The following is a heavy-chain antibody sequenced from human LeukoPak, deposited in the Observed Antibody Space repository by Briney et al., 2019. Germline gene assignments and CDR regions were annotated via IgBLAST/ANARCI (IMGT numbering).Heavy chain of an antibody. J-gene: IGHJ5*02. V-gene: IGHV5-51*01. CDR2: IYPSDSSV. CDR3: ARTSFVRGVAYWFDP. CDR1: GYSFTSYY. D-gene: IGHD3-10*01. Sequence: GESLKISCQGSGYSFTSYYIAWLRHMPGKGLEWMGVIYPSDSSVTYSPSFQGQVTFSADKSISTAYLQWSSLKASDTAMYYCARTSFVRGVAYWFDPWGQGTQVIVSS.